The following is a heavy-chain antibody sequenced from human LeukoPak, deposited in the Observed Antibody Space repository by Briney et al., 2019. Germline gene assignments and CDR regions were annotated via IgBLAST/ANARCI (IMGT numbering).Heavy chain of an antibody. Sequence: GWSLRLSCAASACTFSTYAMNWVRQAPGKGLEWVSSISSGCGTTYYADSVKGRFTISRDNSKNTLYLQMNSLRPEDTAMYYCANAVCTTSSCSGFYGMDVWGQGTTVAVSS. D-gene: IGHD2-2*01. V-gene: IGHV3-23*01. CDR1: ACTFSTYA. J-gene: IGHJ6*02. CDR2: ISSGCGTT. CDR3: ANAVCTTSSCSGFYGMDV.